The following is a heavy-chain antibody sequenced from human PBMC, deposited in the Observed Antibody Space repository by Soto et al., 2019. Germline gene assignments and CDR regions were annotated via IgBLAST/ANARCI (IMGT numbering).Heavy chain of an antibody. V-gene: IGHV1-18*01. CDR3: ARDLGTTVNLPFDP. CDR2: ISAYNGHT. J-gene: IGHJ5*02. D-gene: IGHD4-4*01. CDR1: GYTFTNYG. Sequence: ASVKVSCKASGYTFTNYGISWVRQAPGQGLEWMGWISAYNGHTNYAQKLQGRVTMTTDTSTSTAYMELRSLRSDGTAVYYCARDLGTTVNLPFDPWGQGTLVTVSS.